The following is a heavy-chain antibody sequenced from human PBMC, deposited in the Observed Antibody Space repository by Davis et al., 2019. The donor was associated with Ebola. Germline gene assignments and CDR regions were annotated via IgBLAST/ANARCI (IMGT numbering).Heavy chain of an antibody. CDR2: IYYSGST. CDR1: GGSISSSSYY. V-gene: IGHV4-39*01. Sequence: SETLSLSCTVSGGSISSSSYYWGWIRQPPGKGLEWIGSIYYSGSTYYNPSLKSRVTISVDTSKNQFSLKLSSVTAADTAVYYCARSKYSGYDRALDYWGQGTLVTVSS. J-gene: IGHJ4*02. D-gene: IGHD5-12*01. CDR3: ARSKYSGYDRALDY.